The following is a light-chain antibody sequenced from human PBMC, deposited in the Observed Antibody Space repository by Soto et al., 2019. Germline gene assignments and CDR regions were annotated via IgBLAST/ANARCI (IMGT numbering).Light chain of an antibody. CDR3: QQYGTWPYT. CDR1: QSVNDR. J-gene: IGKJ2*01. Sequence: EVVVTQSPATLSVSPGERVTLSCRASQSVNDRLAWYQHKPGQPPRLLIYLASLRATGTAARFSGSGSGTDFTLTTNSLQSEDFAVYYCQQYGTWPYTFGQGTTLDIK. CDR2: LAS. V-gene: IGKV3-15*01.